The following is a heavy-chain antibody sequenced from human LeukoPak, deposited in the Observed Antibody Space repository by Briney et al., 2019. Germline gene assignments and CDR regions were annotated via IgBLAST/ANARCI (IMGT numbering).Heavy chain of an antibody. CDR1: GGSISSYY. CDR3: AREGYDSSGYYYPFLYDY. J-gene: IGHJ4*02. Sequence: SETLSLTCTVSGGSISSYYWSWIRQPPGKGLEWIGYIYYSGSTNCNPSLKSRVTISVDTSKNQFSLKLSSVTAADTAVYYCAREGYDSSGYYYPFLYDYWGQGALVTVSS. V-gene: IGHV4-59*01. D-gene: IGHD3-22*01. CDR2: IYYSGST.